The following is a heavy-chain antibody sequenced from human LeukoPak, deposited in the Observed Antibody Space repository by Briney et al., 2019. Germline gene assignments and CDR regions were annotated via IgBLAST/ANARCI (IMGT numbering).Heavy chain of an antibody. CDR3: ARDRTRLLWFGEFVDY. CDR2: ISYDGSNK. J-gene: IGHJ4*02. V-gene: IGHV3-30*04. Sequence: GGSLRLSCAASGFTFSSYAMHWVRQAPGKGLEWVAVISYDGSNKYYADSVKGRFTISRDNSKNTLYLQMNSLRAEDTAVYYCARDRTRLLWFGEFVDYWGQGTLVTVSS. CDR1: GFTFSSYA. D-gene: IGHD3-10*01.